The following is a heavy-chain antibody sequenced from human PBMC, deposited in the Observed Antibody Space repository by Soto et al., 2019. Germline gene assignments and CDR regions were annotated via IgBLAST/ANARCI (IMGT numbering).Heavy chain of an antibody. D-gene: IGHD5-18*01. J-gene: IGHJ4*02. CDR3: ARRIQLWLRRINNGYSG. Sequence: QVQLVQSGAEVKKPESSVKVSCKAPGGTFSTYAISWVRQAPGQGLEWMGGIIPMFGTANYAQRFQDIVAITADESTNTVYLELSSLRSEDTAVYFCARRIQLWLRRINNGYSGWGQGTLVTVSS. CDR2: IIPMFGTA. CDR1: GGTFSTYA. V-gene: IGHV1-69*12.